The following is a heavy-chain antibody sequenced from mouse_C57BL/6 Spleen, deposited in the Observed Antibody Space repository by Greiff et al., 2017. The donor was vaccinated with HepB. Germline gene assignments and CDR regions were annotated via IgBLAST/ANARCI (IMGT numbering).Heavy chain of an antibody. CDR1: GYTFTSYW. V-gene: IGHV1-69*01. CDR2: IDPSDSYT. D-gene: IGHD2-10*02. Sequence: QVQLQQPGAELVMPGASVKLSCKASGYTFTSYWMHWVKQRPGQGLEWIGEIDPSDSYTNYNQKFKGKSTLTVDKSSSTAYMQLSSLTSEDSAVYYCARGYGNFVRYFDVWGTGTTVTVSS. CDR3: ARGYGNFVRYFDV. J-gene: IGHJ1*03.